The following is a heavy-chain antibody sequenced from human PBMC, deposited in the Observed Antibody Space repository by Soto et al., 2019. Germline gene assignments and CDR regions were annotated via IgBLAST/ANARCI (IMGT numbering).Heavy chain of an antibody. CDR1: GFTFSIYS. V-gene: IGHV3-21*02. D-gene: IGHD5-18*01. CDR3: ARDRDSYGPYYFDY. Sequence: EVQLVESGGGLVKPGGSLRLSCAASGFTFSIYSMNWVRQAPGKGLEWVSSISSSGDYIFQADSVKGRFTISRDNAKNSLFLQMNSLRSEDTALYYCARDRDSYGPYYFDYWGQGTLVTVSS. J-gene: IGHJ4*02. CDR2: ISSSGDYI.